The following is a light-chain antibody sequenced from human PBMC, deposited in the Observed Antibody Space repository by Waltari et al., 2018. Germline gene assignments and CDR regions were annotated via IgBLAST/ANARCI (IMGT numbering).Light chain of an antibody. CDR3: CAYAGSQVV. CDR1: SSDVGGYNY. Sequence: QSALTQPRSVSGSPGQSVTISCTGTSSDVGGYNYVSLYQQHPGKAPKLMIYDVSKRPSGVPERFSGSKSGNTASLTISGLQAEDEADYYCCAYAGSQVVFGGGTKLTVL. J-gene: IGLJ2*01. CDR2: DVS. V-gene: IGLV2-11*01.